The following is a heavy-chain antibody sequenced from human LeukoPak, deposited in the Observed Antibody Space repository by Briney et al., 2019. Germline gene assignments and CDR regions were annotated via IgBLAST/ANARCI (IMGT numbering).Heavy chain of an antibody. Sequence: SETLSLTCSVSGDSINSNYWSWMRQPAGKGLEWIGYIYYGGSTNYNPSLKSRVSMSVDTSKNQFSLNLSSVTAADTAVYHCARLLAGCPGGRCRAHFDYWGQGTLVTVSS. J-gene: IGHJ4*02. CDR3: ARLLAGCPGGRCRAHFDY. CDR1: GDSINSNY. V-gene: IGHV4-59*01. CDR2: IYYGGST. D-gene: IGHD2-15*01.